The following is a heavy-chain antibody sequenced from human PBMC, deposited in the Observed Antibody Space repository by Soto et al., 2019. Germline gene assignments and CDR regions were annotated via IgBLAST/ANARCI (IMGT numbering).Heavy chain of an antibody. D-gene: IGHD5-18*01. CDR1: GGTFSSYA. V-gene: IGHV1-69*13. Sequence: GASVKVSCKASGGTFSSYAISWVRQAPGQGLEWMGGIIPIFAPANYAQKFQGRVTITADESTSTAYMELSSLRSEDTAVYYCASPLDTAMVGPYYYGMDVWDQGTTDTVS. CDR2: IIPIFAPA. J-gene: IGHJ6*02. CDR3: ASPLDTAMVGPYYYGMDV.